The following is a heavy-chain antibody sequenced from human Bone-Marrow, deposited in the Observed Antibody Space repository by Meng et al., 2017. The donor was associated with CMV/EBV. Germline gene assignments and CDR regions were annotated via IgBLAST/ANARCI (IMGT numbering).Heavy chain of an antibody. CDR3: ARDMGYIVVVPAAADY. D-gene: IGHD2-2*01. V-gene: IGHV3-21*01. Sequence: VTFSSYSMNWVRQAPGKGLEWVSSISRSSSYIYYADSVKGRFTISRDNAKNSLYLQMNSLRAEDTAVYYCARDMGYIVVVPAAADYWGQGTLVTVSS. CDR1: VTFSSYS. J-gene: IGHJ4*02. CDR2: ISRSSSYI.